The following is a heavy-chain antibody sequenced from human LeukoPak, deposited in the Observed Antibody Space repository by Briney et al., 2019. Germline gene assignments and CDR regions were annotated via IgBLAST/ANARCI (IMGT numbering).Heavy chain of an antibody. V-gene: IGHV4-30-4*01. D-gene: IGHD3-22*01. J-gene: IGHJ4*02. CDR3: ASFGVGYYYDSSGNFDY. CDR2: IYYSGST. Sequence: SETLSLTCTVSGGSISSGDYYWSWIRQPPGTGLEWIGYIYYSGSTYYNPSLKSRVTISVDTSKNQFSLKLSSVTAADTAVYYCASFGVGYYYDSSGNFDYWGQGTLVTVSS. CDR1: GGSISSGDYY.